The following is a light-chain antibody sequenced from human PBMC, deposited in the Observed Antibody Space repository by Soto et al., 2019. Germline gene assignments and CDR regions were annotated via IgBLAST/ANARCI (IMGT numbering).Light chain of an antibody. CDR1: QSISSY. CDR3: QQNYSTLRT. J-gene: IGKJ1*01. V-gene: IGKV1-39*01. CDR2: AAS. Sequence: DIQMTQSPSSLSASVGDRVTITCRASQSISSYLNWYQQKPGKAPKLLIYAASSLESGIRSRFSGSGSGTDFSVTISSLQPEGFAAYYCQQNYSTLRTFGQGTKVEIK.